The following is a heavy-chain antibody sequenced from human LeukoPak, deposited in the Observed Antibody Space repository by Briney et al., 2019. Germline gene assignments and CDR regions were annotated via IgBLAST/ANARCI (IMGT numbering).Heavy chain of an antibody. V-gene: IGHV5-51*01. CDR2: IYPGDSDT. CDR3: ARHTPHEYYYDSSGYYFLDY. Sequence: GESLKISCKGSGYSFTSYWIGWVRQMPGKGLEWMGIIYPGDSDTRYSPSFQGQVTISADKSISTAYLQWSSLKTSDTAMYYCARHTPHEYYYDSSGYYFLDYWGQGTLVTVSS. D-gene: IGHD3-22*01. CDR1: GYSFTSYW. J-gene: IGHJ4*02.